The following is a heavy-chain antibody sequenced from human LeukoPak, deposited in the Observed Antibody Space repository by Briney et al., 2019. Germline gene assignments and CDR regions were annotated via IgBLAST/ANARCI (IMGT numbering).Heavy chain of an antibody. CDR3: ARDRGQYFDY. J-gene: IGHJ4*02. CDR1: GFTFSSYW. D-gene: IGHD3-10*01. CDR2: IHSDGSST. V-gene: IGHV3-74*01. Sequence: PGGSLRLSCAASGFTFSSYWMHWVRQAPGKGLVWVSRIHSDGSSTSYADSVKGRFTISRDNAKNTLYLQMNSLRAEDTAVYYCARDRGQYFDYWGQGTLVTVSS.